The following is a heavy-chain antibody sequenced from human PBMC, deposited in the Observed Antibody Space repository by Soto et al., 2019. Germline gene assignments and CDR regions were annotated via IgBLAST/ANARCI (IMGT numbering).Heavy chain of an antibody. D-gene: IGHD6-6*01. CDR2: IYYSGST. J-gene: IGHJ6*03. CDR1: GGSISSSSYY. CDR3: ATQRRRYSRSRPLDYDYNLDV. Sequence: QLQLQESGPGLVKPSETLSLTCTVSGGSISSSSYYWGWIRQPPGQGLEWIGCIYYSGSTYYNPYGMSRVTISVDTTKTPFSLKMSSVTAADTAVYYCATQRRRYSRSRPLDYDYNLDVWGKGTTVTVSS. V-gene: IGHV4-39*01.